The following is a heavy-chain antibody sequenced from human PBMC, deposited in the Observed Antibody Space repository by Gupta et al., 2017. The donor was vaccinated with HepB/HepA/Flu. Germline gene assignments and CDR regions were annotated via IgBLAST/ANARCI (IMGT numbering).Heavy chain of an antibody. V-gene: IGHV4-31*01. CDR1: GGSVSRGGYL. CDR3: AVGVCVAYCFHAN. J-gene: IGHJ4*02. D-gene: IGHD2/OR15-2a*01. CDR2: IYDSGHT. Sequence: QVQLAESGPGMVKPSETLSILCTVSGGSVSRGGYLWNWIRQHPGKGLEWIGDIYDSGHTNYNPALKSIAVISVDTSKNQFSWKLSSVTAADTALYYCAVGVCVAYCFHANWVQGIRVTVSA.